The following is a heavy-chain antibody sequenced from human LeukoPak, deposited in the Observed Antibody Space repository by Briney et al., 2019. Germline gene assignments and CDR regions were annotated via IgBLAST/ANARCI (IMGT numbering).Heavy chain of an antibody. Sequence: PGGSLRPSCAASGFTVSSNYMSWVRQAPGKGLEWVSVIYSGGSTFYADSVKGRFTISRDTSKNTLYLQMNSLRTEDTAVYYCARGGLYVNTAMIRHWYFHIWGRGTLVTVSS. D-gene: IGHD5-18*01. CDR2: IYSGGST. CDR1: GFTVSSNY. CDR3: ARGGLYVNTAMIRHWYFHI. J-gene: IGHJ2*01. V-gene: IGHV3-53*01.